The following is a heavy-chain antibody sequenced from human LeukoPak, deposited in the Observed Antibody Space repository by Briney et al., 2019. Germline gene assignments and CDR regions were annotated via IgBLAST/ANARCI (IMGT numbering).Heavy chain of an antibody. J-gene: IGHJ5*02. CDR1: GGSFSGYY. CDR2: INHSGST. CDR3: ARRGSTSCYGGVWFDP. D-gene: IGHD2-2*01. Sequence: SVTLSLTCAVYGGSFSGYYWSWIRQPPGKGLEWIGEINHSGSTNYNPSLKSRVTISVDTSKNQFSLKLSSVTAADTAVYYCARRGSTSCYGGVWFDPWGQGTLVTVSS. V-gene: IGHV4-34*01.